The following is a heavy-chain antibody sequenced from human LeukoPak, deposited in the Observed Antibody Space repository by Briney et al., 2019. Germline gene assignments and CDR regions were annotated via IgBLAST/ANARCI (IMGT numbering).Heavy chain of an antibody. Sequence: SQTLSLTCTVSGDSTSSGSYYWSWIRQPAGKRLEWIGRIYTSGSTNYNPSLKSRVTISVDTSKNQFSLKLSSVTAADTAVYYCARDRVTYFDYWGQGTLVTVSS. CDR3: ARDRVTYFDY. CDR2: IYTSGST. V-gene: IGHV4-61*02. D-gene: IGHD5-18*01. J-gene: IGHJ4*02. CDR1: GDSTSSGSYY.